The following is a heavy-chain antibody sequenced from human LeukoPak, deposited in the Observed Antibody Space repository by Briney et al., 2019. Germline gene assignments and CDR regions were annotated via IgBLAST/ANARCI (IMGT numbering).Heavy chain of an antibody. CDR3: ARGAVDTAMVEY. CDR2: ISSNGGST. D-gene: IGHD5-18*01. Sequence: GRSLRLSCAASGFTFSSYAMHWVRQAPGKGLEYVSAISSNGGSTYYANSVKGRFTISRDNSKNTLYLQMGSLRAEDMAVYYCARGAVDTAMVEYWGQGTLVTVSS. V-gene: IGHV3-64*01. CDR1: GFTFSSYA. J-gene: IGHJ4*02.